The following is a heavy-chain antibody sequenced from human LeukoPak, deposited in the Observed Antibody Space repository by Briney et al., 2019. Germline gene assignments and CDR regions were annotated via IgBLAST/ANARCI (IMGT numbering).Heavy chain of an antibody. Sequence: SETLSLSCTVSGGSISSYYWSWIRQSPGKGLEWIGHIYYSGSVNYNPSLKSRATISVDTSKNQFSLKLSSATAADTAVYYCARHKTEKQWLVPLDYWGQGTLVTVSS. D-gene: IGHD6-19*01. J-gene: IGHJ4*02. CDR3: ARHKTEKQWLVPLDY. CDR1: GGSISSYY. CDR2: IYYSGSV. V-gene: IGHV4-59*08.